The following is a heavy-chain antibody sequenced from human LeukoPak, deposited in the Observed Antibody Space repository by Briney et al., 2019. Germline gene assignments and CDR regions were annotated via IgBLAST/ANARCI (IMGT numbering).Heavy chain of an antibody. V-gene: IGHV3-48*03. CDR3: AKDHPSSGWPAFES. Sequence: GGSLRLSCAASGFTFSSYEMNWVRQAPGKGLEWVSYISSSGSTIYYADSVKGRFTISRDTSTNTVYLQMNNLRAGDTAIYYCAKDHPSSGWPAFESWGQGTLVTVSS. CDR1: GFTFSSYE. J-gene: IGHJ4*02. D-gene: IGHD6-19*01. CDR2: ISSSGSTI.